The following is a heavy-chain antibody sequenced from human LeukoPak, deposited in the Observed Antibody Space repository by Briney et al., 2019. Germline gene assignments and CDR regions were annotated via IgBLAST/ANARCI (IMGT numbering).Heavy chain of an antibody. CDR2: INPKRGGT. CDR1: GYIFTGYY. J-gene: IGHJ4*02. D-gene: IGHD4-23*01. V-gene: IGHV1-2*02. Sequence: ASVKVSCKASGYIFTGYYMHWVRQAPGQGLEWMGWINPKRGGTKYAQKFQGRVTMTRDTSISTVYMELSRLRSDDTAVYYCARVRYDYGAKDFDYWGQGTLVTVSS. CDR3: ARVRYDYGAKDFDY.